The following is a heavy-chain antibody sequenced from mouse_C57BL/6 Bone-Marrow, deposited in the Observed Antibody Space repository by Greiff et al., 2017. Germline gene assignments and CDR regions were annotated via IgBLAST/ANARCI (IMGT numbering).Heavy chain of an antibody. J-gene: IGHJ3*01. CDR1: GYTFTSYW. V-gene: IGHV1-69*01. Sequence: VQLQQPGAELVMPGASVKLSCKASGYTFTSYWMHWVKQRPGQGLEWIGEIDPSDSYTNYNQKFKGKSTLTVDKSSSTAYMQLSSLTSEDSAVYYCARRYDYGFAYWGQGTLVTVSA. CDR3: ARRYDYGFAY. CDR2: IDPSDSYT. D-gene: IGHD2-4*01.